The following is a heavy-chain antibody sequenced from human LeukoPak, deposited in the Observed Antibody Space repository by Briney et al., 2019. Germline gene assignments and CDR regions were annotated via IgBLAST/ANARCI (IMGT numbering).Heavy chain of an antibody. D-gene: IGHD3/OR15-3a*01. CDR1: GFTFDDYG. J-gene: IGHJ4*02. CDR2: INWNGGST. CDR3: ARDIEGWTHFDY. V-gene: IGHV3-20*04. Sequence: GGSLRLSCAASGFTFDDYGMSWVRQAPGKGLEWVPGINWNGGSTGYADSVKGRFTISRDNAKNSLYLQMNSLRAGDTALYYCARDIEGWTHFDYWGQGTLVTVSS.